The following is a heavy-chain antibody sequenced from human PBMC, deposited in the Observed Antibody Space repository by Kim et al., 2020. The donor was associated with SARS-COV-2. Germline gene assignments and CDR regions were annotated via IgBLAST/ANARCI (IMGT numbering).Heavy chain of an antibody. CDR3: ARGLLRYCSSTSCYDEG. Sequence: LKSRVTISVDTSKNQFSLKLSSVTAADTAVYYCARGLLRYCSSTSCYDEGWGQGTLVTVSS. V-gene: IGHV4-34*01. J-gene: IGHJ4*02. D-gene: IGHD2-2*01.